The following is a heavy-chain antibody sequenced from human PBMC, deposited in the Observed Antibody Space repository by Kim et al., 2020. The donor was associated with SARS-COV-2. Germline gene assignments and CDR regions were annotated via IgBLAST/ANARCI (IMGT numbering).Heavy chain of an antibody. V-gene: IGHV3-64*01. CDR3: ARATTVTTEGLWYFDL. J-gene: IGHJ2*01. Sequence: SVKGRFTISRDNSKNTLYLQMGSLRAEDMAVYYCARATTVTTEGLWYFDLWGRGTLVTVSS. D-gene: IGHD4-17*01.